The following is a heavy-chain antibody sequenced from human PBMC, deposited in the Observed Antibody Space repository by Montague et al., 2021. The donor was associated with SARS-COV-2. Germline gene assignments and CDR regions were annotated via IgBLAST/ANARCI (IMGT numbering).Heavy chain of an antibody. CDR1: GFSLSTSGMC. V-gene: IGHV2-70*11. D-gene: IGHD3-10*01. J-gene: IGHJ6*02. CDR2: IDWDDDR. Sequence: PALVKPTQTLTLTCTFSGFSLSTSGMCVSWIRQPPGKALEWLARIDWDDDRYYSTSLKTRLTIPKDTSKNQVVLTMTNMDPVDTATYYCARTAGTDYTGYYYYAMDVWGQGTTVTVSS. CDR3: ARTAGTDYTGYYYYAMDV.